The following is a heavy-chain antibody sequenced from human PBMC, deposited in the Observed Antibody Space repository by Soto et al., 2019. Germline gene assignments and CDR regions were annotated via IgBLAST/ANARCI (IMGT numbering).Heavy chain of an antibody. CDR2: IYYSGST. Sequence: PSETLSLTCTVSGGSVSSGSYYWSWIRQPPGKGLEWIGYIYYSGSTNYNPSLKSRVTISVDTSKNQFSLKLSSVTAADTAVYYCARVTTLWGAAADYYFDYWGQGTLVTVSS. CDR1: GGSVSSGSYY. V-gene: IGHV4-61*01. D-gene: IGHD6-13*01. J-gene: IGHJ4*02. CDR3: ARVTTLWGAAADYYFDY.